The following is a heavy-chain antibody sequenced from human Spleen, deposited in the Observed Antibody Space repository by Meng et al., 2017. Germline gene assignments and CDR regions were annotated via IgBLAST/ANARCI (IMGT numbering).Heavy chain of an antibody. Sequence: QGQRQESVPGLVKPSQTLSLTCTVSGGSISSGGYYWSWIRQHPGKGLEWIGYFYYSGSTYYNPSLKSPVTISLDTSKNQFSLKLSSVTAADTAVYYCARDLSGYGWFDPWGQGTLVTVSS. D-gene: IGHD5-18*01. J-gene: IGHJ5*02. V-gene: IGHV4-31*01. CDR3: ARDLSGYGWFDP. CDR2: FYYSGST. CDR1: GGSISSGGYY.